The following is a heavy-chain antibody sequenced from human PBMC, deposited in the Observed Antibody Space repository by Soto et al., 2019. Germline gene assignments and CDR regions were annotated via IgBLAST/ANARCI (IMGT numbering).Heavy chain of an antibody. CDR2: IYYSGST. V-gene: IGHV4-59*12. Sequence: SQTLSLPSTVAGGSISSYYWSWIRQPPGKGLEWIGYIYYSGSTNYNPSLKSRVTISVDTSKKQFSLKLSSVTAADTAVYYCAREAWELTNAFDIWGQGTMVTVSS. J-gene: IGHJ3*02. CDR3: AREAWELTNAFDI. CDR1: GGSISSYY. D-gene: IGHD1-26*01.